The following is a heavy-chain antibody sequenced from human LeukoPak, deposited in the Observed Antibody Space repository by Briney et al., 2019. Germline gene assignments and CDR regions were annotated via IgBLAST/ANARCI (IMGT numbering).Heavy chain of an antibody. CDR3: ARSASPSIAAAGH. D-gene: IGHD6-13*01. Sequence: GESLKISCKGSGYSFTSYWIGWVRQMPGKGLEWMGIIYPGDSDTRYSPSFQGQVTISADKSISTAYLQWSSLKASDTAIYYCARSASPSIAAAGHWGQGTLVTVSS. CDR1: GYSFTSYW. CDR2: IYPGDSDT. V-gene: IGHV5-51*01. J-gene: IGHJ4*02.